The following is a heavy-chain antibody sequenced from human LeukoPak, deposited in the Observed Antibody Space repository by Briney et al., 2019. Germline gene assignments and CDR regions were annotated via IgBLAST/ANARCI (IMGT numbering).Heavy chain of an antibody. V-gene: IGHV3-23*01. CDR3: AKHIVVVPAAIY. CDR1: GFTFSRYA. D-gene: IGHD2-2*01. Sequence: AGGSLRLSCAASGFTFSRYAMSWVRQAPGKGLEWVSAISGSGGSTYYADSVKGRFTISRDNSKNTLYLQMNSLRAEDTAVYYCAKHIVVVPAAIYWGQGTLVTVSS. J-gene: IGHJ4*02. CDR2: ISGSGGST.